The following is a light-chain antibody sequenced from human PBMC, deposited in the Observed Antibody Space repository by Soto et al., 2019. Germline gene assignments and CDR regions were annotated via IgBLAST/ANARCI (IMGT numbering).Light chain of an antibody. CDR3: QQYGSSLTWT. Sequence: EIVLTQSPGTLSLSPGERATLSRRASQSVSSSYLAWYQQKPGQAPRLLIYGASSRATGIPDRFSGSGSGTDLTLTISRLEPEDFAVYYCQQYGSSLTWTFGQGTKVDIK. CDR2: GAS. V-gene: IGKV3-20*01. CDR1: QSVSSSY. J-gene: IGKJ1*01.